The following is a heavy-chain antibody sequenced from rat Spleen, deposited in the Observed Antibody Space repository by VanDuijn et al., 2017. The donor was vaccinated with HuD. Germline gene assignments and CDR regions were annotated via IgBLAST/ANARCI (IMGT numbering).Heavy chain of an antibody. CDR3: ARRHYGYTDYFDY. D-gene: IGHD1-9*01. J-gene: IGHJ2*01. CDR2: INYDGSTT. Sequence: EVQLVESGGGLVQPGRSLKLSCAASGFTFSDYGMAWVRQAPTKGLEWVAAINYDGSTTSYRDAVTGRFTVSRDNAKSTLYLQMDSLRSEDTATYYCARRHYGYTDYFDYWGQGVMVTVSS. V-gene: IGHV5-29*01. CDR1: GFTFSDYG.